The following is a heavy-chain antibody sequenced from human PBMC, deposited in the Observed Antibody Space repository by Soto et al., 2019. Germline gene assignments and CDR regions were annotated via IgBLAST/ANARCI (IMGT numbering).Heavy chain of an antibody. V-gene: IGHV4-34*01. CDR3: ARADRTLVTSYSLDV. CDR2: INHSGTI. CDR1: GGSFSGYY. D-gene: IGHD2-21*02. J-gene: IGHJ6*02. Sequence: SETLSLTCAVYGGSFSGYYWTWIRQPPGKGLEWVGEINHSGTINFNPSLKSRLTISLDTSKKHFSLKLSSVTDADTAAYYCARADRTLVTSYSLDVWGQGTTVTVSS.